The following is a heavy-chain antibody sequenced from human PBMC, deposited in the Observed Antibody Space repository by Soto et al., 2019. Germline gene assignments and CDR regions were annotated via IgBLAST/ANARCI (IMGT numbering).Heavy chain of an antibody. Sequence: QVQLVESGGGLVKPGGSLRLSCAASGFSFSDYYMSWIRQAPGKGLEWVSYISSSSSYTNYADSVKGRFTISRDNAKNSLYLQMNSLRAEDTAVYYCARDYTEWELPIFDYWCQGTLVTVSS. V-gene: IGHV3-11*06. CDR2: ISSSSSYT. CDR3: ARDYTEWELPIFDY. CDR1: GFSFSDYY. D-gene: IGHD1-26*01. J-gene: IGHJ4*02.